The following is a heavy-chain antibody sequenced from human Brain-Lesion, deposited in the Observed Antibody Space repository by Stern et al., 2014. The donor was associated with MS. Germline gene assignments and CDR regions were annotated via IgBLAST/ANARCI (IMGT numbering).Heavy chain of an antibody. CDR3: ARDITGSSAYFAY. J-gene: IGHJ4*02. D-gene: IGHD1-14*01. V-gene: IGHV3-9*01. CDR2: ISWNSGTL. Sequence: EVQLVESGGELVQPGRSLRLSCTASGFTFADDSMHWVRQAQGKGLELVAGISWNSGTLGYADHVKGRFTTSRDNAYRSLYFQMNSLRPEDTALYYCARDITGSSAYFAYWGQGTLVTVSS. CDR1: GFTFADDS.